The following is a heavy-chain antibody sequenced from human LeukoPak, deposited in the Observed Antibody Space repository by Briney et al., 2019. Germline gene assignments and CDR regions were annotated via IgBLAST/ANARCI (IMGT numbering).Heavy chain of an antibody. D-gene: IGHD5-12*01. CDR1: GFTFSSYG. Sequence: PGGSLRLSCAASGFTFSSYGMHWVRQAPGKGLEWVAVIWYDGSNKYYADSVKGRFTISRDNSKNTLYLQMNSLRAEDTAVYYCARDHKVATVYYYYGMDVWGQGTTVTVSS. CDR2: IWYDGSNK. V-gene: IGHV3-33*01. J-gene: IGHJ6*02. CDR3: ARDHKVATVYYYYGMDV.